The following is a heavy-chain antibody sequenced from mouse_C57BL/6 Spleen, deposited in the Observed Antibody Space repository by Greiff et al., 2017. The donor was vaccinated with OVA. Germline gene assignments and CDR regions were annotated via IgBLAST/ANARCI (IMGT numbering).Heavy chain of an antibody. J-gene: IGHJ4*01. CDR1: GFSLTSYG. V-gene: IGHV2-2*01. CDR2: IWSGGGT. Sequence: QVQLQQSGPGLVQPSQRLSITCTVSGFSLTSYGVHWVRQSPGKGLEWLGVIWSGGGTDYNAAFISRLSISKDNSKSQVFFKMNSLQADDTAIYYCARKGSYAMDYWGQGTSVTVSS. CDR3: ARKGSYAMDY.